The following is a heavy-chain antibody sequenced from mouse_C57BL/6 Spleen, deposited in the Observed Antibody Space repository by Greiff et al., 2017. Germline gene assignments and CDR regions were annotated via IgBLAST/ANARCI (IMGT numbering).Heavy chain of an antibody. D-gene: IGHD1-1*01. CDR2: ISDGGSYT. V-gene: IGHV5-4*03. CDR3: ATITTVVEGFAY. J-gene: IGHJ3*01. CDR1: GFTFSSYA. Sequence: EVKVVESGGGLVKPGGSLKLSCAASGFTFSSYAMSWVRQTPEKRLEWVATISDGGSYTYYPDNVKGRFTISRDNAKTNLYLQMSHLTSEDTAMYYCATITTVVEGFAYWGQGTLVTVSA.